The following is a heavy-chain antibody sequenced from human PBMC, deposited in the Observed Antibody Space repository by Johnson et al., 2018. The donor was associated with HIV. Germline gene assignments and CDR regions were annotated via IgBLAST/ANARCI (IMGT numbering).Heavy chain of an antibody. CDR1: GFTFSSNS. V-gene: IGHV3-11*04. Sequence: QVQLVESGGGLIQPGGSLRLSCAASGFTFSSNSMSWIRQAPGKGLEWVSYISSSATTIQYADSVKGRITISRDNAKNSLLLQMNSLSAEDTDVYYCGRGGTAYWDRVSAFDIWGQGTMVTVSS. D-gene: IGHD2-8*02. CDR2: ISSSATTI. CDR3: GRGGTAYWDRVSAFDI. J-gene: IGHJ3*02.